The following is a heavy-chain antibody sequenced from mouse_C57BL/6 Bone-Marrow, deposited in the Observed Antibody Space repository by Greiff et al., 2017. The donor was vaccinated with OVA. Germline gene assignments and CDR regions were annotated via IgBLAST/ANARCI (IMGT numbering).Heavy chain of an antibody. Sequence: EVKVVESGGGLVQSGRSLRLSCATSGFTFSDFYMEWVRQAPGKGLEWIAASRNKANDYTTEYSASVKGRFIVSRDTSQSILYLQMNALRAEDTAIYYCARDNYGAMDYWGQGTSVTVSS. J-gene: IGHJ4*01. CDR2: SRNKANDYTT. CDR1: GFTFSDFY. D-gene: IGHD1-1*01. V-gene: IGHV7-1*01. CDR3: ARDNYGAMDY.